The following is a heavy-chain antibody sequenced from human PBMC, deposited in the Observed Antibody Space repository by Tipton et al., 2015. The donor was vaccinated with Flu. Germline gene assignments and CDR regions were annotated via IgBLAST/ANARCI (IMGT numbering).Heavy chain of an antibody. CDR2: IKEDGRAK. CDR3: ATLTGDDY. J-gene: IGHJ4*02. CDR1: GFTFRNYW. Sequence: SLRLSCAASGFTFRNYWMAWVRQAPGKGLEWVANIKEDGRAKYYVDSVKGRFTISRESAKNSLYLQMNSLRVEDTAIYYCATLTGDDYWGQGIMVTVSS. V-gene: IGHV3-7*01. D-gene: IGHD7-27*01.